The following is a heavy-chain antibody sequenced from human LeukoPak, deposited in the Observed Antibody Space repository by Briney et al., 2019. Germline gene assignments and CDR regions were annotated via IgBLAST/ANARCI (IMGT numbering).Heavy chain of an antibody. CDR1: GGSFSGYY. CDR2: INHSGST. V-gene: IGHV4-34*01. J-gene: IGHJ4*02. Sequence: SETLSLTCAVYGGSFSGYYWSWIRQPPGKGLEWIGEINHSGSTNYNPSPKSRVTISVDTSKNQFSLKLSSVTAADTAVYYCVRNAGNSDYDSWGQGTLVTVSS. D-gene: IGHD4-23*01. CDR3: VRNAGNSDYDS.